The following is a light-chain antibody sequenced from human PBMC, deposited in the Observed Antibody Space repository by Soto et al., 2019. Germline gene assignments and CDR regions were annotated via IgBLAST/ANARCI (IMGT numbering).Light chain of an antibody. CDR1: QSISSY. CDR2: AAS. J-gene: IGKJ4*01. V-gene: IGKV1-39*01. Sequence: DNQMTQSPSSMSASVGDRVTITCRASQSISSYLNWYQQKPGTAPKVLIYAASSLQSGVPSRFSGIGSGTDFTLSISSLQPEDFATYYCQQSYSIATFGGGTKVDIK. CDR3: QQSYSIAT.